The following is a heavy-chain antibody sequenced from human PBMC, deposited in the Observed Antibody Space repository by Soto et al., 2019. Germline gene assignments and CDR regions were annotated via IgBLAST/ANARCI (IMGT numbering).Heavy chain of an antibody. J-gene: IGHJ4*02. Sequence: AGGSLRLSCAASGFTFSSYGMHWVRQAPGKGLEWVAVISYDGSNKYYADSVKGRFTISRDNSKNTLYLQMNSLRAEDTAVYYCAKEIAVAGPSYFDFWGQGTLVTVSS. CDR3: AKEIAVAGPSYFDF. D-gene: IGHD6-19*01. CDR1: GFTFSSYG. V-gene: IGHV3-30*18. CDR2: ISYDGSNK.